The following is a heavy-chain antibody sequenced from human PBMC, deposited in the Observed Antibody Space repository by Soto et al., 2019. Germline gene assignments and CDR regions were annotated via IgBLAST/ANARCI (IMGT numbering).Heavy chain of an antibody. Sequence: QVQLVQSGAEVKKPGASVKVSCKASGYTFTSYAMHWVRQAPGQRLEWMGWINAGNGNTKYSQKFQGRVTITRDTSASTAYMELSSLRSEDTAVYYCARVVDEGDPSGYDYSHYYYGMDVWGQGTTVTVSS. J-gene: IGHJ6*02. V-gene: IGHV1-3*01. CDR1: GYTFTSYA. CDR2: INAGNGNT. CDR3: ARVVDEGDPSGYDYSHYYYGMDV. D-gene: IGHD5-12*01.